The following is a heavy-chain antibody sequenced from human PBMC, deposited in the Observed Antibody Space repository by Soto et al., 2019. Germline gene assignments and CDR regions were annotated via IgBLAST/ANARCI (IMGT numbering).Heavy chain of an antibody. CDR3: ARDPTYYYDSSGSYYYYYGMDV. V-gene: IGHV1-69*04. J-gene: IGHJ6*02. D-gene: IGHD3-22*01. CDR2: IIPILGIA. Sequence: SVKVSCKASGGTFSSYTISWVRQAPGQGLEWMGRIIPILGIANYAQKFQGRVTITADKSTSTAYMELSSLRSEDTAVYYCARDPTYYYDSSGSYYYYYGMDVWGQGTTVTVSS. CDR1: GGTFSSYT.